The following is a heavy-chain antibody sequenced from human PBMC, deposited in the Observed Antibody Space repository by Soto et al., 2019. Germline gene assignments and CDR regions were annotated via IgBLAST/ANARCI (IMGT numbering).Heavy chain of an antibody. CDR2: INHSGST. J-gene: IGHJ6*02. CDR3: ARGILIIAAAGTGYYYYGMDV. Sequence: SETLSLTCAVYGGSFSGYYWSWIRQPPEKGLEWIGEINHSGSTNYNPSLKSRVTISVDTSKNQFSLKLSSVTAADTAVYYCARGILIIAAAGTGYYYYGMDVWGQGTTVTVSS. CDR1: GGSFSGYY. D-gene: IGHD6-13*01. V-gene: IGHV4-34*01.